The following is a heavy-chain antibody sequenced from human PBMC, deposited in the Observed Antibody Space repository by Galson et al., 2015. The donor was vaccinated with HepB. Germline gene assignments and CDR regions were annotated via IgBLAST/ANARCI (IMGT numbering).Heavy chain of an antibody. CDR3: AMGLRFYPYYMDV. CDR1: GFTFSSYW. J-gene: IGHJ6*03. Sequence: SLRLSCAASGFTFSSYWMSWVRQAPGKGLEWVANIKQDGSEKYYVDSVKGRFTISRDNAENSLYLQMNSLRAEDTAVYYCAMGLRFYPYYMDVWGKGTTVTVSS. V-gene: IGHV3-7*03. CDR2: IKQDGSEK. D-gene: IGHD3-3*01.